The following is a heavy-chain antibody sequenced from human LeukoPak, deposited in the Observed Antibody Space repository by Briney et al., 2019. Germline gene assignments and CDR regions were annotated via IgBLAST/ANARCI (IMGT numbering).Heavy chain of an antibody. CDR3: ARGNILTGFYWNWFDP. V-gene: IGHV4-59*01. J-gene: IGHJ5*02. D-gene: IGHD3-9*01. Sequence: SETLSLTCIVSGGSISSYYWSWIRQPPGKGLEWIGDIYYSGSTNYNPSLKSRVTKSVATSKTQFSLKLSSVTAADTAVYYCARGNILTGFYWNWFDPWGQGTLVTVSS. CDR2: IYYSGST. CDR1: GGSISSYY.